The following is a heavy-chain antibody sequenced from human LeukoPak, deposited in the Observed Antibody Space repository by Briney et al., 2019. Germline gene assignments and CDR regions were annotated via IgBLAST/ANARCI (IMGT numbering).Heavy chain of an antibody. D-gene: IGHD4-17*01. CDR3: AREEMTTVTTDAFDI. J-gene: IGHJ3*02. CDR1: GYTFTGYY. Sequence: ASVKVSCKASGYTFTGYYMHWVRQAPGQGLEWMGWINPNSGGTNYAQKFQGRVPMTRDTSISTAYMELSRLRSDDTAVYYCAREEMTTVTTDAFDIWGQGTMVTVSS. V-gene: IGHV1-2*02. CDR2: INPNSGGT.